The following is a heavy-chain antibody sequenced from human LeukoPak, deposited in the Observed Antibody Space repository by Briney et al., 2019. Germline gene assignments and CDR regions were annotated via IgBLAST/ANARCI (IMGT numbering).Heavy chain of an antibody. Sequence: GGALRLSCAASRFTLSSYAMSWVRPALGKGLEWVSMICASGCTTYYVASLNGRFTTSRDNSKNPLYLQMNSLRAEDTAVYYGAKGGRTTPLDYWGPGTLVTVSS. CDR1: RFTLSSYA. D-gene: IGHD1/OR15-1a*01. V-gene: IGHV3-23*01. CDR3: AKGGRTTPLDY. J-gene: IGHJ4*02. CDR2: ICASGCTT.